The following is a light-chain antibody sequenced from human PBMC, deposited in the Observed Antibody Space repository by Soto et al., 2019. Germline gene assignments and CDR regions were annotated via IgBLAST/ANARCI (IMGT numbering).Light chain of an antibody. CDR1: QSVNIH. CDR2: GAS. V-gene: IGKV3-15*01. CDR3: QQYKNWPRT. J-gene: IGKJ1*01. Sequence: EIVLTQSPATLSVSPGERATLSCRASQSVNIHLAWYQQKPGQAPRLLIYGASTRATDMPGTFSGRGSGTEFTLTISSLQSEDFAVYYCQQYKNWPRTFGQGTKVDIK.